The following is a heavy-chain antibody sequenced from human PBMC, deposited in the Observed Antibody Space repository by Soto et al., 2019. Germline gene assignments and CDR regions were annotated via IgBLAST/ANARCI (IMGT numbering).Heavy chain of an antibody. J-gene: IGHJ4*02. V-gene: IGHV3-30*18. CDR2: ISSDGSYQ. D-gene: IGHD1-26*01. Sequence: QVQLVESGGGVVQPGTSLRLSSEASGFAFNKIGMHWVRQAPGKGLEWVAFISSDGSYQYYADSVQGRLTITRDNYMNTLNMQLNSLRREDTAVYYCAKGGEVGGVLGDHWGQGTLVTVSS. CDR3: AKGGEVGGVLGDH. CDR1: GFAFNKIG.